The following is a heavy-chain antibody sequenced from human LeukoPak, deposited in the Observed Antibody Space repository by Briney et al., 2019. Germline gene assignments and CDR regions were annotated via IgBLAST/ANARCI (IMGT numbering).Heavy chain of an antibody. V-gene: IGHV1-8*01. CDR3: ARGRTDCNNGVCYSNYYYMDV. J-gene: IGHJ6*03. Sequence: ASVKVSCKTSGYAFTSYDINWVRQAPGQGLEWMGWMNPNTGHTGSAEQFQGRVTMTRNTSISTAYMELSSLKSEDTATYYCARGRTDCNNGVCYSNYYYMDVWGKGTTLTVSS. CDR2: MNPNTGHT. CDR1: GYAFTSYD. D-gene: IGHD2-8*01.